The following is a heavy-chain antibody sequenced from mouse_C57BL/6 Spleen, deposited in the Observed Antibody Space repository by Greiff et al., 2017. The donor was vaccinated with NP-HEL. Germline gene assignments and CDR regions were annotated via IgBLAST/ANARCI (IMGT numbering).Heavy chain of an antibody. CDR1: GYTFTSYW. Sequence: QVQLQQPGAELVKPGASVKMSCKASGYTFTSYWITWVKQRPGQGLEWIGDIYPGSGSTNYNEKSKSKATLTVDQSSSTPYMQLSSLTSEDYAVYYCARDSTGYVFAYWGQGTLVTVSA. CDR3: ARDSTGYVFAY. CDR2: IYPGSGST. J-gene: IGHJ3*01. D-gene: IGHD3-2*02. V-gene: IGHV1-55*01.